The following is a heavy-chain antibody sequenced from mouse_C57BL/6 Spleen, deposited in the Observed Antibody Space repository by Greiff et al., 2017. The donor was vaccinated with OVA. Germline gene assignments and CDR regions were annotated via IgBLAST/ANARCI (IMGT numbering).Heavy chain of an antibody. CDR2: IYPSDSET. V-gene: IGHV1-61*01. D-gene: IGHD2-3*01. CDR1: GYTFTSYW. Sequence: QVQLQQPGAELVRPGSSVKLSCKASGYTFTSYWMDWVKQRPGQGLEWIGNIYPSDSETHYNQKFKDKATLTVDKSSSTAYMQLSSLTSEDSAVYYCASHQAGYFFAYWGQGTLVTVSA. CDR3: ASHQAGYFFAY. J-gene: IGHJ3*01.